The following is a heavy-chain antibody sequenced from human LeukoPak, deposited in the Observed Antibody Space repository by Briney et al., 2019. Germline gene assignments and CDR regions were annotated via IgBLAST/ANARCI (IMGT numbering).Heavy chain of an antibody. CDR1: GGSFSGYY. V-gene: IGHV4-34*01. D-gene: IGHD2-8*01. J-gene: IGHJ4*02. CDR3: ARVHCTNGVCYTGLMVKSYFDY. Sequence: SETLSLTCAVYGGSFSGYYWSWIRQAPGKGLEWIGEINHSGSTNYNPSLKSRVTISVDTSKNQFSLKLSSVTAADTAVYYCARVHCTNGVCYTGLMVKSYFDYWGQGTLVTVSS. CDR2: INHSGST.